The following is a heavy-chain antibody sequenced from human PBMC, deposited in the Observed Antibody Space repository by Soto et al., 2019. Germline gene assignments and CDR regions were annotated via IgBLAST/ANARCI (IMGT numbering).Heavy chain of an antibody. J-gene: IGHJ4*02. CDR2: IYPGDSDT. Sequence: GQSLKISCKGSGYSFTSYWIGWVRQMPGKGLEWMGIIYPGDSDTRYSPSFQGQVTISADKSISTASLQWSRLKPSDTPMYYCARLERQLDSLDYWGQGTLVTVSS. CDR3: ARLERQLDSLDY. CDR1: GYSFTSYW. D-gene: IGHD6-6*01. V-gene: IGHV5-51*01.